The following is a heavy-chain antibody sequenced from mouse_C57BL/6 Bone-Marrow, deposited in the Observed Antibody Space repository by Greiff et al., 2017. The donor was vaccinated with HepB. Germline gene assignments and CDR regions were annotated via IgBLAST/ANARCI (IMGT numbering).Heavy chain of an antibody. CDR2: ISYDGSN. CDR1: GYSITSGYY. D-gene: IGHD4-1*01. CDR3: ARDRELGVDY. Sequence: VQLKESGPGLVKPSQSLSLTCSVTGYSITSGYYWNWIRQFPGNKLEWMGYISYDGSNNYNPSLKNRISITRDTSKNQFFLKLNSVTTEDTATYYCARDRELGVDYWGQGTTLTVSS. V-gene: IGHV3-6*01. J-gene: IGHJ2*01.